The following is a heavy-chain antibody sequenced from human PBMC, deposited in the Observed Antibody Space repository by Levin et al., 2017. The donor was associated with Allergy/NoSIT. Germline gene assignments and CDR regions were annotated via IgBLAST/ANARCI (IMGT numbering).Heavy chain of an antibody. D-gene: IGHD6-19*01. V-gene: IGHV3-21*01. J-gene: IGHJ4*02. CDR3: ARSGGGRSEQWLVDY. CDR2: ISSSSSYI. Sequence: PGGSLRLSCAASGFTFSSYSMNWVRQAPGKGLEWVSSISSSSSYIYYADSVKGRFTISRDNAKNSLYLQMNSLRAEDTAVYYCARSGGGRSEQWLVDYWGQGTLVTVSS. CDR1: GFTFSSYS.